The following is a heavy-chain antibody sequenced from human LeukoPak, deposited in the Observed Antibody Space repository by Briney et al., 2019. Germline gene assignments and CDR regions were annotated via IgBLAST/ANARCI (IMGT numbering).Heavy chain of an antibody. V-gene: IGHV3-21*01. CDR2: ISSSSSYI. CDR3: ARGLLSTVTDDY. D-gene: IGHD4-17*01. CDR1: GFTFSSYS. Sequence: PGGSLRLSCAASGFTFSSYSMNWVRQAPGKGLEWVSSISSSSSYIYYADSVKGRFTISRDNAKNSLYLQMNSLRDEDTAVYYCARGLLSTVTDDYWGQGTLVTVSS. J-gene: IGHJ4*02.